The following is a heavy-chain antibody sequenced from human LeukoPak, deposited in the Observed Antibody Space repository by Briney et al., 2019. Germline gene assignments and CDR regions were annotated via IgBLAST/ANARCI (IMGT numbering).Heavy chain of an antibody. V-gene: IGHV1-69*13. Sequence: ASVKVPCKASGGTFSSYAISWVRQAPGQGLEWMGGIIPIFGTANYAQKFQGRVTITADESTSTAYMELSSLRSEDTAVYYCLKGVDSSGSTDYWGQGTLVTVSS. D-gene: IGHD3-22*01. CDR3: LKGVDSSGSTDY. CDR2: IIPIFGTA. CDR1: GGTFSSYA. J-gene: IGHJ4*02.